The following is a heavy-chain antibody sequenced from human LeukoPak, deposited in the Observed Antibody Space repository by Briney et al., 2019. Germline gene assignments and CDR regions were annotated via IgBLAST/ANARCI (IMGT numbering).Heavy chain of an antibody. V-gene: IGHV1-69*05. J-gene: IGHJ6*03. CDR2: IIPIFGTA. CDR1: GGTFSSYA. Sequence: GASVKVSCKASGGTFSSYAISWVRQAPGQGLEWMGGIIPIFGTANYAQKFQGRVTITTDESTSTAYMELSSLRSEDTAVYYCARDRRGVVLPALINYYYYYMDVWGKGTAVTVSS. CDR3: ARDRRGVVLPALINYYYYYMDV. D-gene: IGHD2-2*01.